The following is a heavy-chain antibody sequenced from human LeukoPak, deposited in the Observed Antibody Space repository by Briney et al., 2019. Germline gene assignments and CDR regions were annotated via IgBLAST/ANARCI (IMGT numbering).Heavy chain of an antibody. D-gene: IGHD6-13*01. J-gene: IGHJ4*02. Sequence: GRSLRLSCAASGFTFSSYGVHWVRQAPGKGLEWVAVISYDGSNKYYADSVKGRFTISRDNSKNTLYLQMNSLRAEDTAVYYCARQQQLVPLTDYWGQGTLVTVSS. CDR3: ARQQQLVPLTDY. CDR2: ISYDGSNK. V-gene: IGHV3-30*03. CDR1: GFTFSSYG.